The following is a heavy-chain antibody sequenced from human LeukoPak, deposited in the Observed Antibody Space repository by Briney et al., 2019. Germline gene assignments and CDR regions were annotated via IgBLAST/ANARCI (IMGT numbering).Heavy chain of an antibody. CDR2: INSDGSIT. CDR1: GFTFSSYW. Sequence: RGSLRLSCAASGFTFSSYWMHWVRQAPGKGLVWVSRINSDGSITTYADSVKGRFTISRDNAKNTLYLQLNSLRAEDTAVYYCARVIAAVVYWGQGTLVTVSS. J-gene: IGHJ4*02. V-gene: IGHV3-74*03. CDR3: ARVIAAVVY. D-gene: IGHD6-13*01.